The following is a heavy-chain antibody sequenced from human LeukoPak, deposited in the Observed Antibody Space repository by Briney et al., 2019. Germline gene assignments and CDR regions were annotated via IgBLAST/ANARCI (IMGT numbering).Heavy chain of an antibody. V-gene: IGHV4-38-2*02. Sequence: PSETLSLTXTVSGYSISRGYYWGWFRQPPGKGLEWIGGIYHSGSTYYNPSLKSRVTISVDTSKNQFSLKLTSVTAADTAVYYCARYLALYYYDSSGNAFDIWGQGTMVTVSS. J-gene: IGHJ3*02. CDR1: GYSISRGYY. CDR3: ARYLALYYYDSSGNAFDI. D-gene: IGHD3-22*01. CDR2: IYHSGST.